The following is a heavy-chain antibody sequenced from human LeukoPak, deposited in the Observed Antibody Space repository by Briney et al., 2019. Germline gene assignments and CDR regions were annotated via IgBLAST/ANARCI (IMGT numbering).Heavy chain of an antibody. Sequence: APVKVSCKASGYTFTGYYMHWVRQAPGQGLERMGWINPNSGGTNYAQKFQGRVTMTRDTSISTAYMELSRLRSDDTAVYYCAREIAVAGTRGAFDIWGQGTMVTVTS. CDR1: GYTFTGYY. D-gene: IGHD6-19*01. V-gene: IGHV1-2*02. CDR3: AREIAVAGTRGAFDI. CDR2: INPNSGGT. J-gene: IGHJ3*02.